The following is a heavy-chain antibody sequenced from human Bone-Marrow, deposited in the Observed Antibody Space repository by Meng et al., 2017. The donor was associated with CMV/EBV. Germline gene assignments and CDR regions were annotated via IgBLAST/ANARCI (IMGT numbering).Heavy chain of an antibody. D-gene: IGHD4-11*01. Sequence: GGSLRLSCVASGFSVNSNYMSWVRQPPGKGLEWVSSIILSGGSTYYADSAKGRFTISRDISKNTLYLQMNSLRDEDTAVYYCAKDDYRNYHGMDVWGQGTTVTVSS. V-gene: IGHV3-23*01. J-gene: IGHJ6*02. CDR3: AKDDYRNYHGMDV. CDR2: IILSGGST. CDR1: GFSVNSNY.